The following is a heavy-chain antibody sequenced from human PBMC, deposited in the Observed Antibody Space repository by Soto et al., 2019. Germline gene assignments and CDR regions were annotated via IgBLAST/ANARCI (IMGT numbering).Heavy chain of an antibody. Sequence: QVQLVESGGGLVKPGGSLRLSCAASGFTFSDYYMSWIRQAPGKGLEWVSYISSSGSTIYYADSVKGRFTISRDNAKNSLYLQMNSRRAEDTAVYYCARPPIRPTVTDYYYGMDVWGQGTTVTVSS. CDR3: ARPPIRPTVTDYYYGMDV. D-gene: IGHD4-17*01. CDR1: GFTFSDYY. CDR2: ISSSGSTI. J-gene: IGHJ6*02. V-gene: IGHV3-11*01.